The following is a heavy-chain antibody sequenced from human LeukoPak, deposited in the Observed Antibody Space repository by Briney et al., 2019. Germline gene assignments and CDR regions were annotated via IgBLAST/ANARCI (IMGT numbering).Heavy chain of an antibody. CDR1: GGSISSGSYY. Sequence: SETLSLTCTVSGGSISSGSYYWSWIRQPAGKGLEWIGRIYTSGSTNYNPSLKSRVTISVDTSKNQFSLKLSSVTAADTAVYYCARDREGSSPGRPNYYYYMDVWGEGTTVTVSS. CDR3: ARDREGSSPGRPNYYYYMDV. D-gene: IGHD1-26*01. CDR2: IYTSGST. V-gene: IGHV4-61*02. J-gene: IGHJ6*03.